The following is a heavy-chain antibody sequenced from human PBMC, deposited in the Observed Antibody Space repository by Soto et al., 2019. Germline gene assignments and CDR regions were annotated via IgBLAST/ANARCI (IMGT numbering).Heavy chain of an antibody. V-gene: IGHV1-46*01. CDR1: GYTFTSYY. J-gene: IGHJ3*01. Sequence: ASVKVSCKASGYTFTSYYMHLVRQAPGQGLEWMGIINPSDGSTGYAQKFQGRVTMTRDTSTTTVYMGVSSLRSEDTAVYYCALNAFDFWGQGKMVTVSS. CDR3: ALNAFDF. CDR2: INPSDGST.